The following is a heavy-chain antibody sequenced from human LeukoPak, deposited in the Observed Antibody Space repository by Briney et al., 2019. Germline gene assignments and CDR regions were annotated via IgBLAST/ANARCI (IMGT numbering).Heavy chain of an antibody. CDR1: GVTFSSYW. D-gene: IGHD4-23*01. CDR3: ARDGFGNPLGY. Sequence: GSLRLSCAGSGVTFSSYWMSWVRQAPGKGLEWVANIKQDGSEKYYVDSVKGRFTISRDNAKNSLYLQMNSLRAEDTAVYYCARDGFGNPLGYWGQGALVTVSS. CDR2: IKQDGSEK. J-gene: IGHJ4*02. V-gene: IGHV3-7*05.